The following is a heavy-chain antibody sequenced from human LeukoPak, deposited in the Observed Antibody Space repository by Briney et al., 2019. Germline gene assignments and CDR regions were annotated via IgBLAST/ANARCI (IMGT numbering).Heavy chain of an antibody. V-gene: IGHV4-59*01. CDR3: ARAVTMVRGVIVNFDY. D-gene: IGHD3-10*01. Sequence: SEILSLTCTVSGGSISSYYWSWIRQPPGKGLEWIGYIYYSGSTNYNPSLKSRVTISVDTSKNQFSLKLSSVTAADTAVYYCARAVTMVRGVIVNFDYWGQGTLVTVSS. CDR1: GGSISSYY. CDR2: IYYSGST. J-gene: IGHJ4*02.